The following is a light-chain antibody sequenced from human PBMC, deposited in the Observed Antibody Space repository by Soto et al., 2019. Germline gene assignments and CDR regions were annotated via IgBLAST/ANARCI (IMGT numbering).Light chain of an antibody. Sequence: DFQMTKSPSSLSASVGDRVTIPCRASQSISSYLNWYQQKPGKAPKLLIYAASTLQSGVPSRFSGSGSGTEFTLTISSLQPEDCATYYCQQSNSTPWTFGQGTKVDIK. J-gene: IGKJ1*01. V-gene: IGKV1-39*01. CDR2: AAS. CDR1: QSISSY. CDR3: QQSNSTPWT.